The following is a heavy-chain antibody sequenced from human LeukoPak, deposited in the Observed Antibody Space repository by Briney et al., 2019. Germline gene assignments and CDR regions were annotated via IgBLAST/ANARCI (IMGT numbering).Heavy chain of an antibody. Sequence: GGSLRLTCAASGFTFSSYGMHWVRQAPGKGLEWVALISFDGSDKYYADSVKGRFTLSRDNSKNTLYLQMNSLRAEDTAVYYCAKDLAFWSGYYIRYFQHWGQGTLVTVSS. V-gene: IGHV3-30*12. J-gene: IGHJ1*01. D-gene: IGHD3-3*01. CDR3: AKDLAFWSGYYIRYFQH. CDR1: GFTFSSYG. CDR2: ISFDGSDK.